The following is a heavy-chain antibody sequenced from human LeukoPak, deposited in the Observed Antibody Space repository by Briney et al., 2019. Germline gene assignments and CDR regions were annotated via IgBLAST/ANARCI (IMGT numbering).Heavy chain of an antibody. J-gene: IGHJ4*02. V-gene: IGHV3-30*18. CDR3: AKLAAAGSGLFDY. CDR1: GFTFSSYG. Sequence: GRSLRLSCAASGFTFSSYGMHWVRQAPGKGLEWVAVISYDGSNKYYADSVKGRFTISRDNSKNTLYLQMKSLRAEDTAVYYCAKLAAAGSGLFDYWGQGTLVTVSS. D-gene: IGHD6-13*01. CDR2: ISYDGSNK.